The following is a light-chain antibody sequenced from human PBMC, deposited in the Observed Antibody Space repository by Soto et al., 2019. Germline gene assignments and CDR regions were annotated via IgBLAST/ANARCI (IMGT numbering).Light chain of an antibody. Sequence: QSALTQTASVSGSPGQSITISCTGTSSDIGSYNYVSWYQQHPGKAPKLMTYDVSNRPSGASDRFSGSKSGNTASLTISGLQAEDEADYYCCSYTSTRTYVFGSGTKLTVL. CDR2: DVS. J-gene: IGLJ1*01. CDR3: CSYTSTRTYV. CDR1: SSDIGSYNY. V-gene: IGLV2-14*01.